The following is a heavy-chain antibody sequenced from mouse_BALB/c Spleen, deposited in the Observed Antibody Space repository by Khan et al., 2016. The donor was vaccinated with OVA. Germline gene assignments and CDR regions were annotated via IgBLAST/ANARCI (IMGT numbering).Heavy chain of an antibody. CDR2: IWGDGGT. J-gene: IGHJ2*01. CDR3: ARNGDYGDFYVCDC. CDR1: GFSLTDYG. V-gene: IGHV2-6-7*01. Sequence: QVQLKESGPGLVAPSQSLSITCTVSGFSLTDYGVNWVRQSPGKGLEWLGMIWGDGGTDYNSALKSSLRIIQDNSKWPVFLKMNSRQTEDTARNYCARNGDYGDFYVCDCGGQSTAPTVPS. D-gene: IGHD2-13*01.